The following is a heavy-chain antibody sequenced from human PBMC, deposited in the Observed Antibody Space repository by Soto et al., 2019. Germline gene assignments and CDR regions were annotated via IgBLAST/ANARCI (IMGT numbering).Heavy chain of an antibody. J-gene: IGHJ1*01. CDR2: IIPIFGTA. CDR1: GGTFSSYA. Sequence: SVKVSCKASGGTFSSYAISWVRQAPGQGLEWMGGIIPIFGTANYAQKFQGRVTITADESTSTAYMELSSLRSEDTAVYYCAKGWYYYDSSGYYVHGRYFQHCGQGTLVTVSS. CDR3: AKGWYYYDSSGYYVHGRYFQH. D-gene: IGHD3-22*01. V-gene: IGHV1-69*13.